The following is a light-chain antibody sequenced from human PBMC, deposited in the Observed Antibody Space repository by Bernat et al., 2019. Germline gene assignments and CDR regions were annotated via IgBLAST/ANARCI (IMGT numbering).Light chain of an antibody. CDR2: GAS. V-gene: IGKV3-15*01. J-gene: IGKJ4*01. CDR1: QSVSSN. CDR3: QQYINWPLT. Sequence: EKVMTQSPATLSVSPGERATLSCRASQSVSSNLAWYQQKPGQAPRLLIYGASTRAPGIPVRFSGSGSGTQFTLTISSLQSEDFAVYYCQQYINWPLTFGGGTKVEIK.